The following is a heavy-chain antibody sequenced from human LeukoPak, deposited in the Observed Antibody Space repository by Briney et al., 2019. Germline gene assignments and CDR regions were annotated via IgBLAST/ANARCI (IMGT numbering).Heavy chain of an antibody. D-gene: IGHD2-2*01. CDR2: IRSKAYGGTT. CDR1: GFTFGDYA. J-gene: IGHJ6*02. V-gene: IGHV3-49*03. CDR3: TRVMGRSSTSCYFGYYYYYGMDV. Sequence: AGGSLRLSCTASGFTFGDYAMSWFRQAPGKGLEWVGFIRSKAYGGTTEYAASVKGRFTISRDDSKSIAYLQMNSLKTEDTAVYYCTRVMGRSSTSCYFGYYYYYGMDVWGQGTTVTVSS.